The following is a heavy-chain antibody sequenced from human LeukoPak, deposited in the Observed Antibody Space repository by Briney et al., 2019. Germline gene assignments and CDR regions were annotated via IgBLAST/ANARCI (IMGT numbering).Heavy chain of an antibody. Sequence: ASVKVSCKASGYSFTGYYIHWVRQAPGQGLEWMGWINPKSGGTDSAEKFRGRVTMSRDTSVRTSYLEVRRLKSDDTAVYYCTRETGANYDPGAFDVWGQGTMVTVSS. CDR2: INPKSGGT. J-gene: IGHJ3*01. D-gene: IGHD3-3*01. CDR1: GYSFTGYY. CDR3: TRETGANYDPGAFDV. V-gene: IGHV1-2*02.